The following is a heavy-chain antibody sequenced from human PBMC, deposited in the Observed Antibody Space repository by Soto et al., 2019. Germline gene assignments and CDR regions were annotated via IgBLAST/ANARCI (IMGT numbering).Heavy chain of an antibody. CDR1: GYSFSTYW. J-gene: IGHJ4*02. CDR3: AIQGGPDTPMIIDY. V-gene: IGHV5-51*01. Sequence: PGESLKISCRVSGYSFSTYWIGWVRQMSGKGLEWVGIIHPGDSETRYSPSFQGQVTISADRSINTAYLQWSSLKASDTAMYYCAIQGGPDTPMIIDYWGQGTLVTVS. CDR2: IHPGDSET. D-gene: IGHD5-18*01.